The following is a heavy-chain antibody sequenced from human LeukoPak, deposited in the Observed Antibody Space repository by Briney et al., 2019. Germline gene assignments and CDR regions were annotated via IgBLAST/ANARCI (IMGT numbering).Heavy chain of an antibody. CDR1: GFTVSSNY. CDR3: AKDPDGVTRGYSYGYFDY. CDR2: IYSGGST. D-gene: IGHD5-18*01. Sequence: SGGSLRLSCAASGFTVSSNYMSWVRQAPGKGLEWVSVIYSGGSTYYADSVKGRFTISRDNSKNTLYLQMNSLRAEDTAVYYCAKDPDGVTRGYSYGYFDYWGQGTLVTVSS. J-gene: IGHJ4*02. V-gene: IGHV3-53*01.